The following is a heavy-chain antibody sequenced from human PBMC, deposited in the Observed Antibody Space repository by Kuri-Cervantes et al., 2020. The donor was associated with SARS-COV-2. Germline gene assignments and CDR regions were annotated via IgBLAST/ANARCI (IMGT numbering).Heavy chain of an antibody. J-gene: IGHJ4*02. V-gene: IGHV3-73*01. CDR3: TRHNPYSGSYYDDY. CDR2: IRSKANSYAT. D-gene: IGHD1-26*01. Sequence: GRFLRLSGAASGFTFRGCAMHWVRQASGKGLEWVGRIRSKANSYATSYAASVKGRFTITRDDSKNTAYLQMNSLKTEDTAEYYCTRHNPYSGSYYDDYLGQGTQVTVSS. CDR1: GFTFRGCA.